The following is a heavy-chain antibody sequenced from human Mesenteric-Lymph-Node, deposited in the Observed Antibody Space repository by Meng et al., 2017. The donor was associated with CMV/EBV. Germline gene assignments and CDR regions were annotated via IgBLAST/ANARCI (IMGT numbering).Heavy chain of an antibody. Sequence: GGSLRLSCAASGFTFSRYEMNWVRQAPGKGLEWVSYISRSGNTIHYADSVRGRFTISRDNAKNSLYLQMNSLRAEDTAVYYCARDQEGYYDSSGQAPYYYYYGMDVWGQGTTVTVSS. CDR1: GFTFSRYE. J-gene: IGHJ6*02. D-gene: IGHD3-22*01. CDR2: ISRSGNTI. CDR3: ARDQEGYYDSSGQAPYYYYYGMDV. V-gene: IGHV3-48*03.